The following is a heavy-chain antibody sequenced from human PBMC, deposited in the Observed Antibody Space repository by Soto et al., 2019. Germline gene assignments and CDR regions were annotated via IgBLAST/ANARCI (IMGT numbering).Heavy chain of an antibody. Sequence: GGSLRLSCAASGFTFSSYAMSWVRQAPGKGLEWVSAISGSGGSTYYADSVKGRFTISRDNSKNTLYLQMNSLRAEDTAVYYCAKDLDGYNGPHYFFDIWGQGTMVTVSS. D-gene: IGHD5-12*01. V-gene: IGHV3-23*01. CDR3: AKDLDGYNGPHYFFDI. CDR2: ISGSGGST. CDR1: GFTFSSYA. J-gene: IGHJ3*02.